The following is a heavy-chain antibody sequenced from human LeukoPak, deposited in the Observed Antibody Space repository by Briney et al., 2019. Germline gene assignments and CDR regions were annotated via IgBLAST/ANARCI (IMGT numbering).Heavy chain of an antibody. J-gene: IGHJ4*02. CDR3: ARGGRIAAAGTGYFDY. CDR1: GGSFSGYY. Sequence: SETLSLTCAVYGGSFSGYYWSWIRQPPGKGLGWIGEINHSGSTNYNPSLKSRVTISVDTSKNQFSLKLSPVTAADTAGYYCARGGRIAAAGTGYFDYWGQGTLVTVSS. CDR2: INHSGST. V-gene: IGHV4-34*01. D-gene: IGHD6-13*01.